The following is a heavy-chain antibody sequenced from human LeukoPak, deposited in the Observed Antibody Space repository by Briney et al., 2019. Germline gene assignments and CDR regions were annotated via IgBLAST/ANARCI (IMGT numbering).Heavy chain of an antibody. CDR3: AKDRHYYDSSGYYYWNFDL. J-gene: IGHJ2*01. V-gene: IGHV3-23*01. Sequence: GGSLRLSCAASGFTFSSYAMSWFRQAPGKGRDWVSAISGSGGSTYYADSVKGRFTISRDNSKNTLYLQMNSLRAEDTAVYYCAKDRHYYDSSGYYYWNFDLWGRGTLVTVSS. D-gene: IGHD3-22*01. CDR2: ISGSGGST. CDR1: GFTFSSYA.